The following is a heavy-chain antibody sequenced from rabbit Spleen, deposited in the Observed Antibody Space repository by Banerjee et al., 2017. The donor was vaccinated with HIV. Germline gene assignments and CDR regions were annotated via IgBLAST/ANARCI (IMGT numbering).Heavy chain of an antibody. CDR3: ARGGTGGSYYVAFNL. V-gene: IGHV1S40*01. CDR1: GFTISSSYY. D-gene: IGHD8-1*01. J-gene: IGHJ4*01. Sequence: QSLEESGGDLVKPGASLTLTCTASGFTISSSYYMCWVRQAPGKGLEWIACIYVGSSVNTYYASWAKGRFTISKTSSTTVTLQMTSLTVADTATYLCARGGTGGSYYVAFNLWGPGTLVTVS. CDR2: IYVGSSVNT.